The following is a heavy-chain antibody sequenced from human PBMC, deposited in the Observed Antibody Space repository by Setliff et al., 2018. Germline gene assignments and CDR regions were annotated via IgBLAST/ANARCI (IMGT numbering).Heavy chain of an antibody. CDR2: VDHSGNA. CDR3: ARRDPTSYYGYSFDF. D-gene: IGHD3-9*01. CDR1: GDSIRRSTYY. J-gene: IGHJ4*02. V-gene: IGHV4-39*01. Sequence: SETLSLTCTVSGDSIRRSTYYWGWIRQSPGKGLDWIGTVDHSGNAFYNPSLKSRVIISVDTSKNQVSLRLTSVSAADTAVYFCARRDPTSYYGYSFDFWGQGTLVTVSS.